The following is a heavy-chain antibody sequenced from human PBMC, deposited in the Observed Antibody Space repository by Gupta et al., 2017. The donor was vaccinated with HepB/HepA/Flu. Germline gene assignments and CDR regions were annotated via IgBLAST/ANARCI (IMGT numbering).Heavy chain of an antibody. D-gene: IGHD4-17*01. CDR3: ARKRNDYGDHFDY. J-gene: IGHJ4*02. Sequence: QVQLQESGPGLVKPSETLSLTCTVSGGSISTFYWTWIRQPPGKGLEWIGRIYYSGSTMYNPSLKSRVTISVDTSKNQFSLKLSSVTAADTAVYYCARKRNDYGDHFDYWGQGTLVTVSS. CDR1: GGSISTFY. CDR2: IYYSGST. V-gene: IGHV4-59*01.